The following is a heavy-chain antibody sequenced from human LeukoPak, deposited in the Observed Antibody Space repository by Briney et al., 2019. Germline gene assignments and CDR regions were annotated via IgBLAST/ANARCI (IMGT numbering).Heavy chain of an antibody. Sequence: ASVKVSCKASGGTFSSYAISWVRQAPGQGLEWMGGIIPIFGTANYAQKFQGRVTITADKSTSTAYMELSSLRSEDTAVYYCASTRGYCSSTSCPFDPWGQGTLVTVSS. V-gene: IGHV1-69*06. CDR1: GGTFSSYA. CDR3: ASTRGYCSSTSCPFDP. J-gene: IGHJ5*02. CDR2: IIPIFGTA. D-gene: IGHD2-2*01.